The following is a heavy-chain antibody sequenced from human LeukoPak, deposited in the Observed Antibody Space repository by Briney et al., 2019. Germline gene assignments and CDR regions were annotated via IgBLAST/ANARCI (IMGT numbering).Heavy chain of an antibody. D-gene: IGHD3-3*01. CDR3: ARGRLLEWFDS. J-gene: IGHJ5*02. CDR2: VDYSGST. Sequence: SETLSLTCTVSGGSISGYYWNWIRQPPGKGLEWIGYVDYSGSTNYSPSLKSRVTISVDTSKKHFSLRLSSVTAADTAVYYCARGRLLEWFDSWGQGTLVSVSS. CDR1: GGSISGYY. V-gene: IGHV4-59*01.